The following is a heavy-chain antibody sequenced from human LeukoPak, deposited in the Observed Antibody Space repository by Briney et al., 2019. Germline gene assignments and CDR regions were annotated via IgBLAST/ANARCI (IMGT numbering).Heavy chain of an antibody. V-gene: IGHV4-4*02. Sequence: SETLSLTCAVSGGSISSSNWWSWVRQPPGKGLEWIGEIYHSGSTNYNPSLKSRVTISVDTSKNQFSLKLSSVTAADTAVYYCARGRREWFGELFLDFDYWGQGTLVTVSS. CDR2: IYHSGST. CDR1: GGSISSSNW. CDR3: ARGRREWFGELFLDFDY. D-gene: IGHD3-10*01. J-gene: IGHJ4*02.